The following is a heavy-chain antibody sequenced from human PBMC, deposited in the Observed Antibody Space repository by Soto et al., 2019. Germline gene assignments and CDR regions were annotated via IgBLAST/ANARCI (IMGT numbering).Heavy chain of an antibody. CDR1: GDSISNNNFY. J-gene: IGHJ6*03. CDR3: ARHYGYYSHYMDV. V-gene: IGHV4-39*01. Sequence: QLQLQESGPGLVKPSETLSLAYTVSGDSISNNNFYWGWIRQPPGKGLEWIGTIYYSGSTYYNPSLKSRVTISVDTSNNQLSLKLSSVTAADTAVYYCARHYGYYSHYMDVWTKGTTVTVSS. CDR2: IYYSGST. D-gene: IGHD3-10*01.